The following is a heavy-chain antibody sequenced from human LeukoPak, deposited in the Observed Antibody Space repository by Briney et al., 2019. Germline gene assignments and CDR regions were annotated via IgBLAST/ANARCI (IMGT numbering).Heavy chain of an antibody. CDR2: MYYSGSP. J-gene: IGHJ4*02. V-gene: IGHV4-34*09. D-gene: IGHD3-10*01. CDR1: GGSFSGYY. Sequence: PSETLSLTCAVYGGSFSGYYWSWIRQPPGRGLEWIGYMYYSGSPYYNPSLKSRLNMSVDTSQNQFSLTLTSVTAADTAVYYCARGSGVESLFDDWGQGTLVTVSS. CDR3: ARGSGVESLFDD.